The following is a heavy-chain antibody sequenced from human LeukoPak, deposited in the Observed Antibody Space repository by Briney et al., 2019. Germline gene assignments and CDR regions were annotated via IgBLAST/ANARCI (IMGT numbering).Heavy chain of an antibody. CDR3: AKAWGGTFDY. V-gene: IGHV3-23*01. J-gene: IGHJ4*02. CDR2: ISGSGGST. Sequence: GRSLRLSCAASGFTFDDYAMHWVRQAPGKGLEWVSAISGSGGSTYYADSVKGRFTISRDNSKNTLYLQMNSLRAEDTAVYYCAKAWGGTFDYWGQGTLVTVSS. D-gene: IGHD3-16*01. CDR1: GFTFDDYA.